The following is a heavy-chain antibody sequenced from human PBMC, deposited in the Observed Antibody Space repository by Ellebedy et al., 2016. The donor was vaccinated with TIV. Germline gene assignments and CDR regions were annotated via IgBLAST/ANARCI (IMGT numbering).Heavy chain of an antibody. D-gene: IGHD5-18*01. CDR3: ARGRHSYGYEWLDT. V-gene: IGHV4-30-2*01. J-gene: IGHJ5*02. Sequence: SETLSLTXAVSGCPMRSGPYCWSSIRQPPGKGLAWVGYINQSGRTYYNPSLKSRVTISVDRSRNKFSLDLRSVTAADTAVYYCARGRHSYGYEWLDTWGQGTLASVSS. CDR1: GCPMRSGPYC. CDR2: INQSGRT.